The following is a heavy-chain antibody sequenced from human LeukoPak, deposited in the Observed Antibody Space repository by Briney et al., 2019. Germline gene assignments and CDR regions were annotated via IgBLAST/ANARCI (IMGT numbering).Heavy chain of an antibody. D-gene: IGHD3-3*01. Sequence: RGSLRLSCAGSGFTFKNYALHWIRQAPGKGLEWVAAISYERSNKDYADSVKGRFTISRDNSHNTVFLQMNSLRTEDTAVYFCARGKGIRYLEWLLSYHWGQGTLVTVSS. V-gene: IGHV3-30-3*01. CDR2: ISYERSNK. CDR3: ARGKGIRYLEWLLSYH. J-gene: IGHJ5*02. CDR1: GFTFKNYA.